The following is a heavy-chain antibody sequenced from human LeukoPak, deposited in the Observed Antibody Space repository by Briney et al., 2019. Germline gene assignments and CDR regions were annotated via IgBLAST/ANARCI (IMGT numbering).Heavy chain of an antibody. J-gene: IGHJ5*02. CDR1: GVSISSSSYY. CDR3: ARQFDGGDYNWFDP. D-gene: IGHD4-17*01. CDR2: IYYSGST. V-gene: IGHV4-39*01. Sequence: SETLSLTCTVSGVSISSSSYYWGWLRQPPGKGLEWIGSIYYSGSTYNNPSLKSRVTISVDTSKNQFSLKLSSVTAADTAVYYCARQFDGGDYNWFDPWGQGTLVTVSS.